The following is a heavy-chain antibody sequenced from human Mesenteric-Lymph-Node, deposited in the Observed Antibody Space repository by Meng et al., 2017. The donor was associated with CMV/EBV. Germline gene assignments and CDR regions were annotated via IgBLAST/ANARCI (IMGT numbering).Heavy chain of an antibody. CDR1: GFTFSSYT. J-gene: IGHJ4*02. D-gene: IGHD6-6*01. CDR2: MTNSDSQI. CDR3: ARDSSSSTDFDY. V-gene: IGHV3-21*03. Sequence: GGSLRLSCVASGFTFSSYTMNWVRQAPGKGLEWVASMTNSDSQIYYADSVKGRFTISRDNAKNSVYLQMNSLRAEDTAVYYCARDSSSSTDFDYWGQGTLVTVSS.